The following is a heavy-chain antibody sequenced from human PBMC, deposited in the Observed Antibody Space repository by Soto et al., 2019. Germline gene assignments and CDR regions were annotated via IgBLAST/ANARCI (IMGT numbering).Heavy chain of an antibody. CDR1: GCTFTGYY. D-gene: IGHD3-22*01. Sequence: GSVKVSCKASGCTFTGYYMHWVRQAPGQGLEWMGWINPNSGGTNYAQKFQGRVTMTRDTSISTAYMELSRLRSDDTAVYYCARYYYDSTYYYGMDVWGQGTTVTVSS. CDR2: INPNSGGT. J-gene: IGHJ6*02. V-gene: IGHV1-2*02. CDR3: ARYYYDSTYYYGMDV.